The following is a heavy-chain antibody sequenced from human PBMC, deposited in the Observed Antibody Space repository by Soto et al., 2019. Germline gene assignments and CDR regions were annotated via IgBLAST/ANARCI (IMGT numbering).Heavy chain of an antibody. CDR3: ARRGYGMDV. V-gene: IGHV3-30-3*01. Sequence: QVQLVESGGGVVQPGRSLRLSCAASGFTFSSYPMHWVRQAPGKGLEWVAVISYDGSNKYYADSVKGRFTISRDNSKNTLFLQMNSLRPEDTAVYYCARRGYGMDVWGQGTTVTVSS. J-gene: IGHJ6*02. CDR2: ISYDGSNK. CDR1: GFTFSSYP.